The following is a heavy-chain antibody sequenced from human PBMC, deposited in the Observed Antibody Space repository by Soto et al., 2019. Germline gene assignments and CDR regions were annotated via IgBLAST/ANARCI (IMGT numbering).Heavy chain of an antibody. CDR3: AGSGGGEDY. CDR1: GGSISSSHW. CDR2: IYHSGST. V-gene: IGHV4-4*02. J-gene: IGHJ4*02. D-gene: IGHD3-16*01. Sequence: QVQLQESGPGLVKPSGTLSLTCAVSGGSISSSHWWSWVRQPPGKGLEWIGEIYHSGSTNYNPSFQSRVTMAVDKAQNQFSPILSSVTAADPAVYYCAGSGGGEDYWGQGTLVTVSS.